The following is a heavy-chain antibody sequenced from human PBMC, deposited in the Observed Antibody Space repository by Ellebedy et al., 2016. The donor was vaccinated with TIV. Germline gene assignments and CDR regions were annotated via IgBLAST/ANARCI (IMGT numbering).Heavy chain of an antibody. J-gene: IGHJ4*02. V-gene: IGHV4-39*01. CDR1: NGSISIGRHY. D-gene: IGHD2-21*02. CDR3: ARHQEVVTVISDYFDY. Sequence: MPGGSLRLSCSVSNGSISIGRHYWGWIRQSPGKGLEWIGSISYSGSTSYNPSLKSRVTISVDTSKNQFSLRLTSVTAADTAVYYCARHQEVVTVISDYFDYWGQGTLVTVSS. CDR2: ISYSGST.